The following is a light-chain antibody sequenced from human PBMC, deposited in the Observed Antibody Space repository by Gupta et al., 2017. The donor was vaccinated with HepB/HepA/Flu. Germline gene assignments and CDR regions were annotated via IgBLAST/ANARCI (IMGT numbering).Light chain of an antibody. Sequence: DIVMTQSPDSLAVSLGERATINCKSSQSILHSSSKKSYLTWYQRNPGQPPKLLIYWASARASGVPDRFSGSGSGTDFTLTINSLQAEDVAVYYCHQDDSNPETFGQGTKVEIK. V-gene: IGKV4-1*01. CDR1: QSILHSSSKKSY. CDR2: WAS. J-gene: IGKJ1*01. CDR3: HQDDSNPET.